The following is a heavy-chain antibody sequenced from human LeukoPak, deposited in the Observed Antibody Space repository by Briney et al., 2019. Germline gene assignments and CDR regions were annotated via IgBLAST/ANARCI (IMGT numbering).Heavy chain of an antibody. V-gene: IGHV3-7*05. Sequence: PGGSLRLSCAASGFTFSNYWMSWVRQAPGKGLEWVANIKQDGSEKYYADSVKGRFTISRDNAKNSLYLQMNSLRAEDTAVYYCARGGSSSWHFDYWGQGALVTVSS. CDR3: ARGGSSSWHFDY. CDR1: GFTFSNYW. CDR2: IKQDGSEK. D-gene: IGHD6-13*01. J-gene: IGHJ4*02.